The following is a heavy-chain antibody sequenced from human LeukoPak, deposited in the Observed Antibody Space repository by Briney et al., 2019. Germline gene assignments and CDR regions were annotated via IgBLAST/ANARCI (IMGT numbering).Heavy chain of an antibody. J-gene: IGHJ4*02. CDR2: INRSGRT. D-gene: IGHD4-17*01. CDR3: ARAGYGDSDFDY. Sequence: SETLSLTCAVYGGSFSGYYWSWIRQPPGKGLEWIGDINRSGRTNYNSSLKSRLTISGDTSKNQFSLKLNSVTAADTAVYYCARAGYGDSDFDYWGQGTLVTVSS. CDR1: GGSFSGYY. V-gene: IGHV4-34*01.